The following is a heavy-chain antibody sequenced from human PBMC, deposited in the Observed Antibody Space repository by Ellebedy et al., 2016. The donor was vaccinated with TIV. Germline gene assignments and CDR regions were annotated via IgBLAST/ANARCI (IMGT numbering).Heavy chain of an antibody. D-gene: IGHD4-17*01. CDR2: INPSGGST. CDR1: GYTFTSYY. J-gene: IGHJ6*02. CDR3: ARDLGYGDYPGRYYYYGMDV. V-gene: IGHV1-46*01. Sequence: ASVKVSCXASGYTFTSYYMHWVRQAPGQGLEWMGIINPSGGSTSYAQKFQGRVTMTRDTSTSTVYMELSSLRSEDTAVYYCARDLGYGDYPGRYYYYGMDVWGQGTTVTVSS.